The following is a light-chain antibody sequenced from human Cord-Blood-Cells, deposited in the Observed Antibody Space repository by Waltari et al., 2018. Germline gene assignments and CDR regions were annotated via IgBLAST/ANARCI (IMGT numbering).Light chain of an antibody. V-gene: IGLV3-27*01. J-gene: IGLJ3*02. Sequence: SYELTQPSSVSVSPGQTARITCSGDVLAKKYARWFQQKPGQAPVLGIYKDSERPSGIPERFSGSSSGTTVTLTISGAQVEDEADYYCYSAADNIGVFSGGTKLTVL. CDR1: VLAKKY. CDR2: KDS. CDR3: YSAADNIGV.